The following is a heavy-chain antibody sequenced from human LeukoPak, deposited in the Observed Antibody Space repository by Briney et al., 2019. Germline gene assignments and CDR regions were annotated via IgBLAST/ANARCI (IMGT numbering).Heavy chain of an antibody. D-gene: IGHD5-24*01. CDR1: GFTFSSYS. Sequence: GSLRLSCAASGFTFSSYSMNWVRQAPGKGLEWVSSISSSSSYIYYADSVKGRFTISRDNAKNSLYLQMNSLRAEDTAVYYCARVGVAGFRDGYNMYWGQGTMVTVSS. J-gene: IGHJ3*01. CDR3: ARVGVAGFRDGYNMY. V-gene: IGHV3-21*01. CDR2: ISSSSSYI.